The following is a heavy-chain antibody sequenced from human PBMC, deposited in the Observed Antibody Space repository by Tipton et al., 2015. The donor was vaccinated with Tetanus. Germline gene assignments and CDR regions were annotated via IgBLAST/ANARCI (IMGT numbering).Heavy chain of an antibody. CDR3: ARARGRNYVRYFDY. D-gene: IGHD4-11*01. CDR1: GYSISSGYF. V-gene: IGHV4-38-2*01. Sequence: TLSLTCAVSGYSISSGYFWGWIRQPPGKGLEWIGSIFHSGTTYDNPSLKSRVTFSVDTSKNHFSLKLSFVTAADTAVYYCARARGRNYVRYFDYWGQGSLVTVSS. J-gene: IGHJ4*02. CDR2: IFHSGTT.